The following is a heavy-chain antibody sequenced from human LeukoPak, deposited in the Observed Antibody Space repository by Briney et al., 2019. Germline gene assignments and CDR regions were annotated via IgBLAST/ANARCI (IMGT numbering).Heavy chain of an antibody. V-gene: IGHV3-48*03. J-gene: IGHJ4*02. CDR3: ARVGFFGSFDY. Sequence: PGGSLRLSCVASGFSFSNYEMNWVRQAPGKGLEWVSYISSSGSLIFYADSVKGRFTISRDNAKNSLYLQMNSLRAEDTAVYYCARVGFFGSFDYWGQGTLVTASS. CDR1: GFSFSNYE. D-gene: IGHD3-3*01. CDR2: ISSSGSLI.